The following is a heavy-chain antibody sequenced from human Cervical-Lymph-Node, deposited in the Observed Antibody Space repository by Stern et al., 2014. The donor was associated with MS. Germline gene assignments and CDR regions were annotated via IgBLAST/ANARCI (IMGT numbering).Heavy chain of an antibody. CDR1: GGTFSSYA. J-gene: IGHJ3*02. V-gene: IGHV1-69*17. CDR3: ARDGGGVDI. Sequence: VQLVESGAEVKKPGSSVKVSCKASGGTFSSYAIRWVRQAPGHGLEWVGGIIPSIGIANHAQKFQGRVTITADKSTNTGYMELSSLRSEDTALYYCARDGGGVDIWGQGTMVSVSS. CDR2: IIPSIGIA. D-gene: IGHD2-8*01.